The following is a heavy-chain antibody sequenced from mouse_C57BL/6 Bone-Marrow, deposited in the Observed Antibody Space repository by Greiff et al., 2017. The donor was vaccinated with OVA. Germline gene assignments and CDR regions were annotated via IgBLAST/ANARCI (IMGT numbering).Heavy chain of an antibody. D-gene: IGHD1-1*01. CDR1: GFNIKDYY. Sequence: EVQLQQSGAELVKPGASVKLSCTASGFNIKDYYMHWVKQRTEQGLEWIGRIDPEDGETKYAPKFQGKATMTADTSSNTAYLQLSSLTSEDTAVYYCTTYYYGSSYFDYWGQGTTLTVSS. V-gene: IGHV14-2*01. CDR3: TTYYYGSSYFDY. CDR2: IDPEDGET. J-gene: IGHJ2*01.